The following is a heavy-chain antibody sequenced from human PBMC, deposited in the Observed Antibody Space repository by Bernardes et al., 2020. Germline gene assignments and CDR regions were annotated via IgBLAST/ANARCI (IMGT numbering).Heavy chain of an antibody. Sequence: ASVKVSCKVSGYTLTELSMHWVRQAPGKGLEWMGGFDPEDGETIYAQKFQGRVTMTEDTSTDTAYMELSSLRSEDTAVYYCATDGGTIFGVVSLDYWGQGTLVTVSS. J-gene: IGHJ4*02. V-gene: IGHV1-24*01. CDR3: ATDGGTIFGVVSLDY. D-gene: IGHD3-3*01. CDR2: FDPEDGET. CDR1: GYTLTELS.